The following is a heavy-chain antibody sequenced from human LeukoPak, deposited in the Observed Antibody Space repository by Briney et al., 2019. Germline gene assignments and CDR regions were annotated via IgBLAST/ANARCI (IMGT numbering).Heavy chain of an antibody. D-gene: IGHD6-13*01. J-gene: IGHJ4*02. V-gene: IGHV1-3*01. Sequence: ASVKVSCKASGYTFTSYAMHWVRQAPGQRLEWMGWINAGNGNTKYSQKFQSRVTITRDTSASTAYMELSSLRSEDTAVYYCARGIAAAGPPEDYWGQGTLVTVSS. CDR1: GYTFTSYA. CDR3: ARGIAAAGPPEDY. CDR2: INAGNGNT.